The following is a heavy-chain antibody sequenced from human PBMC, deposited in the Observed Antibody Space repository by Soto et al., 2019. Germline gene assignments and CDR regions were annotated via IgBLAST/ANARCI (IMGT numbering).Heavy chain of an antibody. CDR1: GGSISSSNW. CDR2: IYHGGST. V-gene: IGHV4-4*02. CDR3: ARDYMVRGVMRWFDP. Sequence: QVQLQESGPGLVKPSGTLSLTCAVSGGSISSSNWWSWVRQPPGKGLEWIGEIYHGGSTNYNPSLKSRVTIAVDKSKTQFSLKRSSVTAADTAVYYCARDYMVRGVMRWFDPWGQGTLVTVSS. J-gene: IGHJ5*02. D-gene: IGHD3-10*01.